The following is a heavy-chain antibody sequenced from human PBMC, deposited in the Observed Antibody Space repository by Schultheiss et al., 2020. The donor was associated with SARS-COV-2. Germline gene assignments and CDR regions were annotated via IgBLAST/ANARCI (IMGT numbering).Heavy chain of an antibody. CDR3: ARVLRFLEWTLRRSYYCYMDV. CDR2: IYYRGST. CDR1: GGSISSGSYC. V-gene: IGHV4-61*10. J-gene: IGHJ6*03. D-gene: IGHD3-3*01. Sequence: SETLSLTCTVSGGSISSGSYCWSWIRQPAGKGLEWIGYIYYRGSTYYNPSLKSRVTISVDTSKNQFSLKLSSVTAADTAVYYCARVLRFLEWTLRRSYYCYMDVWGKGTTVTVSS.